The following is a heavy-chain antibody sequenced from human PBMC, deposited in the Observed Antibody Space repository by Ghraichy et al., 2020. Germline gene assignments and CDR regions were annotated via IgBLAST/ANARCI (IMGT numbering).Heavy chain of an antibody. CDR2: ISYDGSNK. D-gene: IGHD2-21*01. CDR3: ARDYMPGVVVMATPPPGGPTALDY. V-gene: IGHV3-30-3*01. J-gene: IGHJ4*02. Sequence: GGSLRLSCAASGFTFSSYAMHWVRQAPGKGLEWVSVISYDGSNKYYADSVKGRFTISRDNSKNTLYLQIISLRAEDTAVYYCARDYMPGVVVMATPPPGGPTALDYWAQRTLVNVSS. CDR1: GFTFSSYA.